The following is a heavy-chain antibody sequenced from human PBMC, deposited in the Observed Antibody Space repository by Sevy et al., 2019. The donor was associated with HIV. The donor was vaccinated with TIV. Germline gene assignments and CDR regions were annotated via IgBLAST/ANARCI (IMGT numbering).Heavy chain of an antibody. J-gene: IGHJ6*02. CDR3: ARHAGDMVRGVISHYYYYYYGMDV. CDR1: GYSFTSYW. D-gene: IGHD3-10*01. CDR2: IYPGDSDT. Sequence: GESLKISCKGSGYSFTSYWIGWVRQMPGKGLEWMGIIYPGDSDTRYSPSFQGQVTIPADKSISTGYLQWSSLKASDTVMYYCARHAGDMVRGVISHYYYYYYGMDVWGQGTTVTVSS. V-gene: IGHV5-51*01.